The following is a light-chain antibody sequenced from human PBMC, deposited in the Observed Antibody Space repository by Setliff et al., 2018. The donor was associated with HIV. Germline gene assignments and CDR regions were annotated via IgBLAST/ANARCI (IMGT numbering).Light chain of an antibody. V-gene: IGLV1-44*01. J-gene: IGLJ3*02. CDR1: SSNIGSNA. CDR3: AAWDDSLNGRGV. CDR2: SDN. Sequence: QSVLTQPPSASGTPGQGVTISCSGSSSNIGSNAVNWYQQLPGTAPQLLIYSDNQRPSGVPDRFSGSKSGTSASLAISGLESEDEADYYCAAWDDSLNGRGVFGGGTKVTVL.